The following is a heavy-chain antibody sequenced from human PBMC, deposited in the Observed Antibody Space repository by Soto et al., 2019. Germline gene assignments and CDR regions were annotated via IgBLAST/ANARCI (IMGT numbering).Heavy chain of an antibody. CDR2: INIYNGDT. Sequence: QVQLVQSGPEVRKPGASVKVSCKASGYPFTTYGINWVRQAPGQGLEWMGWINIYNGDTNYAEKVQGRVTMSTDTSTTTAYMELRSLTPDDTAVYYCARQYSGAYYIYWGQGTLVTVSS. V-gene: IGHV1-18*04. D-gene: IGHD1-26*01. CDR3: ARQYSGAYYIY. J-gene: IGHJ4*02. CDR1: GYPFTTYG.